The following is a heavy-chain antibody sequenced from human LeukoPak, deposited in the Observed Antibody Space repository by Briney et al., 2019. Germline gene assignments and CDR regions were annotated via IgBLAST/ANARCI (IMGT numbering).Heavy chain of an antibody. J-gene: IGHJ5*02. D-gene: IGHD3-10*01. CDR1: GGSISSYY. Sequence: PSETLSLTCTVSGGSISSYYWSWIRQPPGKGLEWIGYIYYSGSTNYNPSLKSRVTISVDTSKNQFSLKLSSVTAADTAVYYCARDIRVRGVTNWFDPWGQGTLVTVSS. V-gene: IGHV4-59*01. CDR2: IYYSGST. CDR3: ARDIRVRGVTNWFDP.